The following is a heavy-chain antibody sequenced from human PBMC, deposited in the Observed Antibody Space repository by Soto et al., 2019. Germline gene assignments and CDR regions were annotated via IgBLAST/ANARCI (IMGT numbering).Heavy chain of an antibody. V-gene: IGHV4-34*01. CDR1: GGSFSGYY. CDR2: INHSGST. D-gene: IGHD3-10*01. CDR3: ARTKPYYYGSGSYYRGNYFDY. Sequence: SETLSLTCAVYGGSFSGYYWSWIRQPPGKGLEWIGEINHSGSTNYNPSLKSRVTISVDTSKNQFSLKLSSVTAADTAVYYCARTKPYYYGSGSYYRGNYFDYWGQGTLVTVPS. J-gene: IGHJ4*02.